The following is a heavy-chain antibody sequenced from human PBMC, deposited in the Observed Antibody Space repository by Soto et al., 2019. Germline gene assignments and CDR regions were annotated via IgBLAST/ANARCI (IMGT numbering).Heavy chain of an antibody. D-gene: IGHD4-17*01. CDR3: ARESPGVGDYGVDYFDY. V-gene: IGHV1-69*06. Sequence: QVQLVQSGAEVKKPGSSVKVSCKASGGTFSSYAISWVRQAPGQGLEWMGGIIPIFGTANYAQKFQGRVTLTADKSTSTAYMELSSLRSEDTAVYYCARESPGVGDYGVDYFDYWGQGTLVTVSS. J-gene: IGHJ4*02. CDR1: GGTFSSYA. CDR2: IIPIFGTA.